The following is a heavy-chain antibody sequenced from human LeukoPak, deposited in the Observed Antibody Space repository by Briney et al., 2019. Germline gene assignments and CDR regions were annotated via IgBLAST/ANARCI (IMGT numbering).Heavy chain of an antibody. Sequence: SETLSLTCTVSGGSISSYYWSWIRQPAGKGLEWIGRIYTSGSTNYNPSLKSRVTMSVDTSKNQFSLKLSSVTAADTAVYYCARVGLDGYNLIIDYWGQGALVTVSS. V-gene: IGHV4-4*07. CDR2: IYTSGST. J-gene: IGHJ4*02. CDR3: ARVGLDGYNLIIDY. CDR1: GGSISSYY. D-gene: IGHD5-24*01.